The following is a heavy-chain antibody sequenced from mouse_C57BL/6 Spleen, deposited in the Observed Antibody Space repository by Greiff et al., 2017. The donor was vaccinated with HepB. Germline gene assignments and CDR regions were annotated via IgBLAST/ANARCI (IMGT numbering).Heavy chain of an antibody. CDR2: ISYGGSN. V-gene: IGHV3-6*01. CDR1: GYSITSGYY. D-gene: IGHD1-1*01. CDR3: ARDNYGSSYGYAMDY. J-gene: IGHJ4*01. Sequence: EVKLMESGPGLVKPSQSLSLTCSVTGYSITSGYYWNWIRQFPGNKLEWMGYISYGGSNNYNPSLKNRISITRDTSKNQFFLKLNSVTTEDTATYYCARDNYGSSYGYAMDYWGQGTSVTVSS.